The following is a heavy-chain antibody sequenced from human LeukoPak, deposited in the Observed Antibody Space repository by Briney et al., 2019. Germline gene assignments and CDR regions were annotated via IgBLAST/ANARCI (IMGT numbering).Heavy chain of an antibody. CDR3: ARGLTYYYGSGSSSFDY. CDR2: IIPIFGTA. V-gene: IGHV1-69*13. D-gene: IGHD3-10*01. J-gene: IGHJ4*02. Sequence: ASVKVSCKASGGTFSSYAISWVRQAPGQGLEWMGGIIPIFGTANYAQKFQGRVTITADESTSTAYMELSSLRSEDTAVYYCARGLTYYYGSGSSSFDYWGQGTLVTGSS. CDR1: GGTFSSYA.